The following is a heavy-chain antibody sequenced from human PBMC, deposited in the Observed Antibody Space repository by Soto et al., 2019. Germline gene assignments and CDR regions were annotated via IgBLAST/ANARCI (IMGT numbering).Heavy chain of an antibody. D-gene: IGHD2-2*03. J-gene: IGHJ4*02. Sequence: SETLSLTCTVSGGSIGDYYWSWIRQPPGKGLEWIGNIHYNGNTKYSPSLKSRVTMSVDTSKNHFSLKLISVTTADTAVYFCAREGNLGRWIQPLDSWGQGTLVTVSS. CDR1: GGSIGDYY. CDR2: IHYNGNT. V-gene: IGHV4-59*01. CDR3: AREGNLGRWIQPLDS.